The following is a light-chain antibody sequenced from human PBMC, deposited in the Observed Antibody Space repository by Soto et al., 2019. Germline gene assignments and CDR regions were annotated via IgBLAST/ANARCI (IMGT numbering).Light chain of an antibody. V-gene: IGLV2-23*01. CDR1: SSDVGSYNL. CDR3: SSSAGSSTSRDVV. CDR2: EGS. Sequence: QSVLTQPASVSGSPGQSITISCTGTSSDVGSYNLVSWYQQHPGKAPKLMFYEGSKRPSGVSNRSSGSKSGNPASLTISGLQAEHEADYYCSSSAGSSTSRDVVFGGGTKLTVL. J-gene: IGLJ2*01.